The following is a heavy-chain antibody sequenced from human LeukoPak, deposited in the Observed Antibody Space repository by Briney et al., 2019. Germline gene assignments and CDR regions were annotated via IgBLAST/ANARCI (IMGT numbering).Heavy chain of an antibody. Sequence: GGSLRLSCAASEFSVGSNYMTWVRQAPGKGLEWVANIKQDGSEKYYVDSVKGRFTISRDNAKNSLYLQMNSLRAEDTAVYYCARVRDSSSWSQYYFDYWGQGTLVTVSS. J-gene: IGHJ4*02. CDR2: IKQDGSEK. CDR3: ARVRDSSSWSQYYFDY. D-gene: IGHD6-13*01. CDR1: EFSVGSNY. V-gene: IGHV3-7*01.